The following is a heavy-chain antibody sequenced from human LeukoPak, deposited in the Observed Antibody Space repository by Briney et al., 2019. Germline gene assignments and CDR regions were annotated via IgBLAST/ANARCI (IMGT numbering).Heavy chain of an antibody. D-gene: IGHD5-18*01. CDR3: ARDLGTGYSYGYFDY. Sequence: ASVTVSCKASGYTFTSYGISWVRQAPGQGLEWMGWISAYNGNTNYAQKLQGRLTMTTDTSTSTAYMELRSLRSDDTAVYYCARDLGTGYSYGYFDYWGQGTLVTVS. CDR1: GYTFTSYG. J-gene: IGHJ4*02. CDR2: ISAYNGNT. V-gene: IGHV1-18*01.